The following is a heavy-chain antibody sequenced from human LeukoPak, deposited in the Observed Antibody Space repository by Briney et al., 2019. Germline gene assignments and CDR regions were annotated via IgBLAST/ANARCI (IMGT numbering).Heavy chain of an antibody. J-gene: IGHJ6*03. V-gene: IGHV4-34*01. CDR3: ARGYYGSGSHCCHMDV. CDR2: INHSGST. D-gene: IGHD3-10*01. Sequence: SETLSLNCAVYVGSFSGYYWSWIRQPPGKGLEWIGEINHSGSTNYNSSLKSRVTISVDTSKNQFSLKLSSVTAADTAVYYCARGYYGSGSHCCHMDVWGKGTTITVS. CDR1: VGSFSGYY.